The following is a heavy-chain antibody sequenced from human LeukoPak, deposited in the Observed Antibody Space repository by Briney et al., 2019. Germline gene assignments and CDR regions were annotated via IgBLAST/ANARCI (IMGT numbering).Heavy chain of an antibody. D-gene: IGHD6-13*01. J-gene: IGHJ5*02. CDR3: ASDHIEAAGVGWFDP. Sequence: GASVKVSCKASGYTFTSYGISWVRQAPGQGLEWMGWISAYNGNTNYAQKLQGRVTMTTDTSTSTAYMELRSLRSDDTAVYYCASDHIEAAGVGWFDPWGQGPLVTVS. V-gene: IGHV1-18*01. CDR1: GYTFTSYG. CDR2: ISAYNGNT.